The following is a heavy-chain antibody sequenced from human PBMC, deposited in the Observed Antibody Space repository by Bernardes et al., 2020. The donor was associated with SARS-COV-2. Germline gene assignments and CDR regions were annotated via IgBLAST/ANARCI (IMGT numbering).Heavy chain of an antibody. CDR2: IKSKADGGTA. V-gene: IGHV3-15*01. CDR1: GFTFNNAW. J-gene: IGHJ4*02. CDR3: TTLSTYTAYHFDH. D-gene: IGHD2-21*01. Sequence: GGSLRLSCVASGFTFNNAWMNWVRQAPGKGLEWVGRIKSKADGGTADYATPVKDRFALSRDDSKTTLSLQMNSLKTEDTAVYYCTTLSTYTAYHFDHWGQGTLVTVSS.